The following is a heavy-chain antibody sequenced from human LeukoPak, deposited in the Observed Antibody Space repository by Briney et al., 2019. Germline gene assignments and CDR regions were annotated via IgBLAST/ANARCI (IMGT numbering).Heavy chain of an antibody. V-gene: IGHV4-34*01. D-gene: IGHD2-15*01. CDR2: INLRGSG. CDR1: GESLSDYY. CDR3: ARGPWVADAFDI. J-gene: IGHJ3*02. Sequence: SETLSLTCGVYGESLSDYYWSWIRQPPGKRLEGIGDINLRGSGTYTPSLKSRLTISGDTSKNDFSLRLISVTAADTAVYYCARGPWVADAFDIWGQGTMVTVSS.